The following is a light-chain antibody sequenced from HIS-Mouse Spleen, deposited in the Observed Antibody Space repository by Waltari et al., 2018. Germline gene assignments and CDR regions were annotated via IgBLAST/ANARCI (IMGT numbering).Light chain of an antibody. J-gene: IGLJ2*01. CDR1: ALPKKY. CDR2: EDS. CDR3: YSTDSSGNHRV. Sequence: SYELTQPPSVSVSPGQTARITCSGDALPKKYAYWYQQKSGQAPVLVIYEDSKRPSGIPERLSSSSSGTMATLTISGAQVEDEADYYCYSTDSSGNHRVVGGGTKLTVL. V-gene: IGLV3-10*01.